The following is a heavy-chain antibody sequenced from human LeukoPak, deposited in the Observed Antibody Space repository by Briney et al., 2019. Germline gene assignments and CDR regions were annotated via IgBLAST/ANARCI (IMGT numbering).Heavy chain of an antibody. J-gene: IGHJ4*02. D-gene: IGHD4-11*01. CDR3: AKNRAVTPFYDY. CDR2: ISGNGAGT. V-gene: IGHV3-23*01. CDR1: ALTFSSYA. Sequence: QPGGSLRLSCAASALTFSSYAMTWVRQAPGKGLEWVSAISGNGAGTYYTDSVKGRFTISRDNSKNTLHLQMDSLRAEDTAIYYCAKNRAVTPFYDYWGQGTLVTVSS.